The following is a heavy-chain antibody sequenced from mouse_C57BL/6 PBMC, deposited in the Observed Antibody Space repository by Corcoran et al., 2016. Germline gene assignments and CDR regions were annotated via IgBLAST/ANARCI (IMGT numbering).Heavy chain of an antibody. Sequence: QIQLVQSGPELKKPGETVKISCKASGYTFTTYGMSWVKQAPGKGLKWMGWINTYSGVPTYADDFKGRFAFSLATSASTAYLQINNLKNEDTATYFCARGDSYFDYWGQGTTLTVSS. CDR1: GYTFTTYG. V-gene: IGHV9-3*01. J-gene: IGHJ2*01. CDR2: INTYSGVP. CDR3: ARGDSYFDY. D-gene: IGHD2-13*01.